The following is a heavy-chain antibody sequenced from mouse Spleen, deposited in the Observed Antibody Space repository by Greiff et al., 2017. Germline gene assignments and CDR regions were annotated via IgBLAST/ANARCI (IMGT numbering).Heavy chain of an antibody. J-gene: IGHJ4*01. CDR1: GYTFTSYG. V-gene: IGHV1-81*01. CDR2: IYPRSGNT. CDR3: AGGYYGNYDAMDY. Sequence: QVQLKESGAELARPGASVKLSCKASGYTFTSYGISWVKQRTGQGLEWIGEIYPRSGNTYYNEKFKGKATLTADKSSSTAYMELRSLTSEDSAVYFCAGGYYGNYDAMDYWGQGTSVTVSS. D-gene: IGHD2-1*01.